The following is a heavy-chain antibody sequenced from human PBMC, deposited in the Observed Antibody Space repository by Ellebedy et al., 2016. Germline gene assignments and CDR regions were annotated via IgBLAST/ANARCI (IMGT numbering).Heavy chain of an antibody. Sequence: GGSLRLSXAASGFTFSSYAMSWVRQAPGKGLEWVSAISGSGGSTYYADSVKGRFTISRDNSKNTLYLQMNSLRAEDTAVYYCAKDGYSGSYPNWFDPWGQGTLVTVSS. D-gene: IGHD1-26*01. J-gene: IGHJ5*02. V-gene: IGHV3-23*01. CDR2: ISGSGGST. CDR1: GFTFSSYA. CDR3: AKDGYSGSYPNWFDP.